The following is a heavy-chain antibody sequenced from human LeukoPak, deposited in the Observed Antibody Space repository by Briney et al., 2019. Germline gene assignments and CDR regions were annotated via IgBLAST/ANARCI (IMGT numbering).Heavy chain of an antibody. CDR1: GGSISSSSYY. Sequence: SETLSLTCTVSGGSISSSSYYWGWIRQPPGKGLEWIGNTYYSGSTYYNPSLKSRVTISVDTSKNQFSLKLSSVTAADTAVYYCATLSQYSSSWYYFDYWGQGTLVTVSS. CDR2: TYYSGST. D-gene: IGHD6-13*01. V-gene: IGHV4-39*01. J-gene: IGHJ4*02. CDR3: ATLSQYSSSWYYFDY.